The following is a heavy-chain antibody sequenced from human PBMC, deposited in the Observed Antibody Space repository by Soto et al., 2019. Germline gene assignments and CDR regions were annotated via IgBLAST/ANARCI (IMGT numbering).Heavy chain of an antibody. J-gene: IGHJ4*02. Sequence: SVKVSCKASGGTFSSYAISWVRQAPGQGLEWMGGIIPIFGTANYAQKFQGRVTITADESTSTAYMELSSLRSEDTAVYYCARVRDGSRGFSDYWGQGTLVTVSS. V-gene: IGHV1-69*13. CDR1: GGTFSSYA. D-gene: IGHD3-22*01. CDR3: ARVRDGSRGFSDY. CDR2: IIPIFGTA.